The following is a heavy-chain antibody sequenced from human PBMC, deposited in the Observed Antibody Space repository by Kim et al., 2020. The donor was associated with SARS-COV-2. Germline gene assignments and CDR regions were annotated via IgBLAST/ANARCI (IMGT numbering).Heavy chain of an antibody. J-gene: IGHJ6*02. CDR2: ISSSSSYI. Sequence: GGSLRLSCAASGFTFSSYSMNWVRQAPGKGLEWVSSISSSSSYIYYADSVKGRFTISRDNAKNSLYLQMNSLRAEDTAVYYCARDGRVGDIWTGYPYYYYGMDVWGQGTTVTVSS. V-gene: IGHV3-21*04. CDR3: ARDGRVGDIWTGYPYYYYGMDV. D-gene: IGHD3-9*01. CDR1: GFTFSSYS.